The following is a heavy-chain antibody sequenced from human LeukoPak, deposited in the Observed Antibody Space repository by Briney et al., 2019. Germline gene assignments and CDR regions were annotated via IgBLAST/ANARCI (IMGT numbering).Heavy chain of an antibody. V-gene: IGHV4-31*03. Sequence: SQTLSLTCTVSGGSISSGGYYWSWIRQHPGKGLEWIGYIYYSGSTYYNPSLKSRVTISVDTSKNQFSLKLSSVTAADTAVYYCAKGRGAMVTTFDYWGQGTLVTVSS. CDR2: IYYSGST. CDR1: GGSISSGGYY. CDR3: AKGRGAMVTTFDY. D-gene: IGHD4-17*01. J-gene: IGHJ4*02.